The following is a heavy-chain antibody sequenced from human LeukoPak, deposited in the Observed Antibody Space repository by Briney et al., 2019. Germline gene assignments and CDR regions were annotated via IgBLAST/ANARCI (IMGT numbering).Heavy chain of an antibody. J-gene: IGHJ4*02. CDR3: ARDSGYYYDSSGPFDY. V-gene: IGHV3-23*01. D-gene: IGHD3-22*01. CDR2: ISDSGGRT. CDR1: GITLINYG. Sequence: GGSLRVSCAVSGITLINYGMSWVRQALGKGLEWVAGISDSGGRTNYADSVKGRFTISRDNAKNSLYLQMNSLRAEDTAVYFCARDSGYYYDSSGPFDYWGQGTLVTVSS.